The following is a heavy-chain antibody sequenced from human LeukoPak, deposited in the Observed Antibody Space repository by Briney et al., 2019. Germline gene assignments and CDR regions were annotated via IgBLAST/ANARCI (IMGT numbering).Heavy chain of an antibody. Sequence: PSETLSLTCSVSGGSIGNYFWNWIRHPAGQALELIGRIYTSGTPNYNPSLRSRVTISIDFSTSQFTLNLMSVTAADTAFYYCAMLSGGGVFDIWSPGTMVTVSS. J-gene: IGHJ3*02. CDR2: IYTSGTP. V-gene: IGHV4-4*07. D-gene: IGHD2-15*01. CDR1: GGSIGNYF. CDR3: AMLSGGGVFDI.